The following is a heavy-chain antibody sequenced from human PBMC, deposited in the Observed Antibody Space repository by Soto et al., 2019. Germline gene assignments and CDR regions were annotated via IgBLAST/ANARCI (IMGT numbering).Heavy chain of an antibody. J-gene: IGHJ4*02. V-gene: IGHV4-4*02. D-gene: IGHD2-2*01. CDR1: SGSISSSNW. CDR3: ARVEGRYCSSTSCPSGYFDY. CDR2: IYHSGST. Sequence: SETVSLTCAVSSGSISSSNWWSWVRQPPGKGLEWIGEIYHSGSTNYNPSLKSRVTISVDKSKNQFSLKLSSVTAADTAVYYCARVEGRYCSSTSCPSGYFDYWGQGTLVTVSS.